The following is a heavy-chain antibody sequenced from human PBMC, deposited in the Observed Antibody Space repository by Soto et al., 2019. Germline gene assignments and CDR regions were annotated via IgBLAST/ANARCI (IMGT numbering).Heavy chain of an antibody. J-gene: IGHJ5*02. CDR3: AKDPKRDGYNAVLDP. D-gene: IGHD5-12*01. Sequence: PGGSLRLSCAASGFTFSSYSMNWVRQAPGKGLEWVSYISSSSSTTYYADSVKGRFIISRDNANNTLYLQMNSLRAEDTAVYYCAKDPKRDGYNAVLDPWGQGTLVTVSS. CDR1: GFTFSSYS. V-gene: IGHV3-48*04. CDR2: ISSSSSTT.